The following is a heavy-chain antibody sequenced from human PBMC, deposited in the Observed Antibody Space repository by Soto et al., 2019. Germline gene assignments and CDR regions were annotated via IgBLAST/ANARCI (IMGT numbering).Heavy chain of an antibody. D-gene: IGHD2-21*02. J-gene: IGHJ6*02. V-gene: IGHV1-69*01. Sequence: QVQLVQSGAEVKKPGSSVKVSCKASGGTFSSYAISWVRQAPGQGLEWMGGIIPIFGTANYAQKFQGRVTSTADESTSTDYMELRSLRSEDTAVYYCARVAKRSGVVVTVGGMDVWGQGTTVTVSS. CDR1: GGTFSSYA. CDR3: ARVAKRSGVVVTVGGMDV. CDR2: IIPIFGTA.